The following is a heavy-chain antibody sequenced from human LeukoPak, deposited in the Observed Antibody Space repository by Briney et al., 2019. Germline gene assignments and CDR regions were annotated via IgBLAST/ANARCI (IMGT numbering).Heavy chain of an antibody. J-gene: IGHJ3*02. Sequence: SETLSLTCAVSGGSFSGYSWNWIRQPPVKGLEWIGEINHSGGTNYNPSLKSRVTISVDTSKNQFSLKLSSVTAADTAVYYCARGPHYAIFGVVKPSGAFDIWGQGTMVTVSS. CDR2: INHSGGT. V-gene: IGHV4-34*01. D-gene: IGHD3-3*01. CDR1: GGSFSGYS. CDR3: ARGPHYAIFGVVKPSGAFDI.